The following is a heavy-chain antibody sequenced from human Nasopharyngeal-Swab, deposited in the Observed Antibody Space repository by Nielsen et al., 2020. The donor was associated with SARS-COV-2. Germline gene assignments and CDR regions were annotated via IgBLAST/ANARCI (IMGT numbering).Heavy chain of an antibody. CDR3: ARGFGDSSGYQKGYFDY. CDR1: GGSFSGYY. D-gene: IGHD3-22*01. Sequence: SETLSLTCAVYGGSFSGYYWSWIRQPLGKGLEWIGEINHSGSTNYNPSLKSRVTISVDTSKNQFSLKLSSVTAADTAVYYCARGFGDSSGYQKGYFDYWGQGTLVTVSS. CDR2: INHSGST. J-gene: IGHJ4*02. V-gene: IGHV4-34*01.